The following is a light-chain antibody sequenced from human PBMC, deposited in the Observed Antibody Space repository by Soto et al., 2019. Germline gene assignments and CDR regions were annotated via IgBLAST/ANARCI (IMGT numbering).Light chain of an antibody. Sequence: DIQLTQSPSFLSASVGDRVTITCRASQAISSYLAWYQQKPGKAPKLLIYAASTLQSGVPSRFSGSGSGTEFTLTISSVQPEDFATYYCQELKNFPLTFGGGTKVEIK. V-gene: IGKV1-9*01. CDR3: QELKNFPLT. CDR2: AAS. CDR1: QAISSY. J-gene: IGKJ4*01.